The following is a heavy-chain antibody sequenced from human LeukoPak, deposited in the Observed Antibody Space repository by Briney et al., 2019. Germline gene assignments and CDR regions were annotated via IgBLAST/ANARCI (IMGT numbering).Heavy chain of an antibody. V-gene: IGHV3-64*01. CDR2: ISSNGGST. CDR3: ARDESYDILTGYPV. CDR1: GFTFSSYA. J-gene: IGHJ4*02. D-gene: IGHD3-9*01. Sequence: GGSLRLSCAASGFTFSSYAMHWVRQAPGKGLEYVSAISSNGGSTYYANSVKGRFTISRDNSKNTLYLQMGSLRAEDMAVYYCARDESYDILTGYPVWGQGTLVTVSS.